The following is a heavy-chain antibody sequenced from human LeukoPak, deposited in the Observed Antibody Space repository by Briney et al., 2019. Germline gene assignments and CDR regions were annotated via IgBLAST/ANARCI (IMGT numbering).Heavy chain of an antibody. CDR3: ARDSNGNLGY. CDR2: IYYSRST. Sequence: PSETLSLTCTVSGGSISSYYWSWIRQAPGKGLEWIGYIYYSRSTNYNPSLKSRVTISVDTSKNQFSLKLSSVTAADTAVYYCARDSNGNLGYWSQGTLVTVSS. V-gene: IGHV4-59*01. J-gene: IGHJ4*02. CDR1: GGSISSYY. D-gene: IGHD2-8*01.